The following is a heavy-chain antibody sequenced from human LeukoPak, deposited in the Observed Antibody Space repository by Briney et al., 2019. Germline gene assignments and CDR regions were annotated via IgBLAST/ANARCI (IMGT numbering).Heavy chain of an antibody. D-gene: IGHD2-21*02. J-gene: IGHJ4*02. CDR2: ISSDGNNK. CDR3: ASKWYCGGDCYYQIDF. CDR1: GFTFSTYV. Sequence: GGSLRLSCAASGFTFSTYVMHWVRQAPGKGLEWVALISSDGNNKYYVDSVKGRFAISRDNSKNTLYLQMNSLRAEDTALYYCASKWYCGGDCYYQIDFWGQGTLVTVSS. V-gene: IGHV3-30*03.